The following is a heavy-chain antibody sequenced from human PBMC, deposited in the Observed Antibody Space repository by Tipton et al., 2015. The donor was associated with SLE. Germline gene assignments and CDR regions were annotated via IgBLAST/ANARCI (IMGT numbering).Heavy chain of an antibody. CDR2: IYHSGST. J-gene: IGHJ4*02. CDR1: GYSISSGYY. D-gene: IGHD3-22*01. V-gene: IGHV4-38-2*01. CDR3: ARLLYYYDSSGYLDY. Sequence: TLSLTCAVSGYSISSGYYWGWIRQPPGKGLEWIGSIYHSGSTYYNPSLKSRVTISEDTSKNQFSLKLSSVTAADTAVYYCARLLYYYDSSGYLDYWGQGTLVTVSS.